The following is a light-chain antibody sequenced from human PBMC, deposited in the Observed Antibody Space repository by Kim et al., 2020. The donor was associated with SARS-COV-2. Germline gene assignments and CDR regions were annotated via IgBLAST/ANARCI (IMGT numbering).Light chain of an antibody. Sequence: ARGKAARITWGGNNIGSKSVHWYQQKPGQAPVLVIYYDGDRPAGIPERFSGSNAGNTATLTISRVEAGDEADYYCQVWDSSSDHWVFGGGTQLTVL. CDR2: YDG. CDR1: NIGSKS. J-gene: IGLJ3*02. CDR3: QVWDSSSDHWV. V-gene: IGLV3-21*04.